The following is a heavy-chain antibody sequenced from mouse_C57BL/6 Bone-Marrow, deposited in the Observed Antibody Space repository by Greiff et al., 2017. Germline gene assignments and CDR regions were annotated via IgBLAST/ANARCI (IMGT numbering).Heavy chain of an antibody. D-gene: IGHD2-14*01. CDR3: ARSCTLRRGFGY. CDR2: IYPTSGRT. Sequence: QVQLQQPGAELVKPGASVKMSCKASGYTFTSYWITWVKQRPGQGLEWIGDIYPTSGRTNYNEKFKSKARLTVDTSSNTAYMRLSGLTSEDSAVFCCARSCTLRRGFGYGGQGTTLTGSS. J-gene: IGHJ2*01. CDR1: GYTFTSYW. V-gene: IGHV1-55*01.